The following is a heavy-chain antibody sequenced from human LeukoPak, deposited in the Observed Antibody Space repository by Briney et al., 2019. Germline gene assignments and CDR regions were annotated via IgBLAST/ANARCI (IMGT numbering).Heavy chain of an antibody. CDR2: ISGSSDTT. CDR1: GFTFSSYA. J-gene: IGHJ4*02. V-gene: IGHV3-23*01. Sequence: GGSLRLSCAGSGFTFSSYAMSWVRQAPGKGLEWVSVISGSSDTTYYADSVKGRFIISRDNSKNTLYLQMNSLRAEDTAVYYCAKRMGGVNSFDHWGQGTLVTVSS. D-gene: IGHD3-16*01. CDR3: AKRMGGVNSFDH.